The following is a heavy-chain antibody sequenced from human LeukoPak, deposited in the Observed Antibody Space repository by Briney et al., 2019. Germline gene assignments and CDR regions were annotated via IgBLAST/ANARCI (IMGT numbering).Heavy chain of an antibody. J-gene: IGHJ4*02. CDR2: ISGSGGSI. Sequence: PGGSLRLSCAASGFTFSSYSMNWVRRAPGKGLEWVSAISGSGGSIYYADSVKGRFTISRDNSKNTLYLQMNSLRAEDTAVYHCAKLPYFAYFDYWGQGTLVSVSS. CDR3: AKLPYFAYFDY. CDR1: GFTFSSYS. D-gene: IGHD3-9*01. V-gene: IGHV3-23*01.